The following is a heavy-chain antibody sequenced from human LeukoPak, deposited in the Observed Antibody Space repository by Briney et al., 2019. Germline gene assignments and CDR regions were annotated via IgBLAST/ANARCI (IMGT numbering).Heavy chain of an antibody. CDR2: ISGSGGST. Sequence: TGGSLRLSCAASGFTFSSYAMSWVRQAPGEGLEWVSAISGSGGSTYYADSVKGRFTISRDNSKNTLYLQTNSLRAEDTAVYYCAKDRGNDYIWGSYRPPNHFDYWGQGTLVTVSS. CDR1: GFTFSSYA. D-gene: IGHD3-16*02. J-gene: IGHJ4*02. CDR3: AKDRGNDYIWGSYRPPNHFDY. V-gene: IGHV3-23*01.